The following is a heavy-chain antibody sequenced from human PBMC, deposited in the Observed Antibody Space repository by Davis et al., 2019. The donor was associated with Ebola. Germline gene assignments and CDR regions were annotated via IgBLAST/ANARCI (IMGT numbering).Heavy chain of an antibody. Sequence: AASVKVSCKASGGTFSSYTISWVRQAPGQGLEWMGRIIPILGIANYAQKFQGRVTMTRDTSTSTVYMELSSLRSEDTAVYYCARAVAGLYYFDYWGQGTLVTVSS. J-gene: IGHJ4*02. CDR3: ARAVAGLYYFDY. CDR2: IIPILGIA. V-gene: IGHV1-69*02. D-gene: IGHD6-19*01. CDR1: GGTFSSYT.